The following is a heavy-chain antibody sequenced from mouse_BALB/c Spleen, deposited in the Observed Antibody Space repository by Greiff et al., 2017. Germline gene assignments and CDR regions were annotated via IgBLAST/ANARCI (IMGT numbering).Heavy chain of an antibody. D-gene: IGHD2-10*02. J-gene: IGHJ3*01. CDR3: TRGPYGNYWAY. CDR2: INPSNGGT. Sequence: QVQLQQPGAELVKPGASVKLSCKASGYTFTSYYMYWVKQRPGQGLEWIGGINPSNGGTNFNEKFKSKATLTVDKSSSTAYMQLSSLTSEDSAVYDCTRGPYGNYWAYWGQGTLVTVAA. CDR1: GYTFTSYY. V-gene: IGHV1S81*02.